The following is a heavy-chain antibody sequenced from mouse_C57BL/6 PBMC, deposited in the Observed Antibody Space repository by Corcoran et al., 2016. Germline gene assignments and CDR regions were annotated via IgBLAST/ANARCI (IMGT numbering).Heavy chain of an antibody. Sequence: EVQLQQSGPVLVKPGASVKMSCKASGYTFTDYYMNWVKQSHGKSLEWIGVINPYNGGTSYNQKFKGKATLTVDKSSSTAYMELNSLTSEDSAVYYCARRYYDYDAFAYWGQGTLVTVSA. CDR3: ARRYYDYDAFAY. V-gene: IGHV1-19*01. J-gene: IGHJ3*01. CDR2: INPYNGGT. CDR1: GYTFTDYY. D-gene: IGHD2-4*01.